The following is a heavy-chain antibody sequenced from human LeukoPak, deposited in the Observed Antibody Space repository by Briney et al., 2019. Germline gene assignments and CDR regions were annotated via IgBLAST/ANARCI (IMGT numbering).Heavy chain of an antibody. D-gene: IGHD3-10*01. CDR3: ERLRRGENFDY. Sequence: PSETLSLTCPVSGGSISRYYWSWIRPPPGKGLEWIGYIYYSGSTNYNPSLKSRVTISVDTSKNQFSLKLSSVTAADTAVYYCERLRRGENFDYWGQGTLVTVSS. V-gene: IGHV4-59*08. CDR2: IYYSGST. CDR1: GGSISRYY. J-gene: IGHJ4*02.